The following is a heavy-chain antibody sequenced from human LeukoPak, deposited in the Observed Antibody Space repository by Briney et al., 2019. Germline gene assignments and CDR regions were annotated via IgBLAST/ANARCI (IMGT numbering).Heavy chain of an antibody. V-gene: IGHV4-34*01. CDR2: INHSGST. D-gene: IGHD3-10*01. CDR1: GGSISGYY. J-gene: IGHJ6*04. Sequence: PSETLSLTCTVSGGSISGYYWSWIRQPPGKGLEWIGEINHSGSTNYNPSLKSRVTISVDTSKNQFSLKLSSVTAADTAVYYCARRAYYYGSGSYGMDVWGKGTTVTVSS. CDR3: ARRAYYYGSGSYGMDV.